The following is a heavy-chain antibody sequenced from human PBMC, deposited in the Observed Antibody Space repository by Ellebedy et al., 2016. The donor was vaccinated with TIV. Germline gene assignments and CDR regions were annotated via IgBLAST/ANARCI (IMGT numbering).Heavy chain of an antibody. D-gene: IGHD5-12*01. CDR1: GYTFTGYY. CDR3: ARVYSGYDGADY. CDR2: INPNRGGT. Sequence: AASVKVSCKASGYTFTGYYVHWVRQAPGQGLEWMGWINPNRGGTNYAQKFQGRVTMTRDTSISTAYMELSTLRYDDTAVYYCARVYSGYDGADYWGQGTLVTVSS. V-gene: IGHV1-2*02. J-gene: IGHJ4*02.